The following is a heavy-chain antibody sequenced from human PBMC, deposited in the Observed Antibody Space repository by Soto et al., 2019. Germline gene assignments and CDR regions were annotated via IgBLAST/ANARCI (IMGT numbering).Heavy chain of an antibody. CDR2: INHSGST. D-gene: IGHD3-9*01. Sequence: QVQLQQWGAGLLKPSETLSLTCAVYGGSFSGYYWSWIRQPPGKGLEWIGEINHSGSTNYNPSLKGRVTISVDPSKNQFSLKLSSVTAADTAVYYCARAGARVLRYFDWLNGDSGWFDPWGQGTLVTVSS. CDR3: ARAGARVLRYFDWLNGDSGWFDP. CDR1: GGSFSGYY. V-gene: IGHV4-34*01. J-gene: IGHJ5*02.